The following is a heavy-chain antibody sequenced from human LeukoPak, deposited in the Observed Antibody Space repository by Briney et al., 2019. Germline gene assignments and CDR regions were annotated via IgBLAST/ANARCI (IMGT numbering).Heavy chain of an antibody. CDR2: IYWNDDK. Sequence: ESGPTLVNPTQTLTLTCTFSGFSLSTYGVGVVWIRQPPGKALEWLALIYWNDDKRYSPFLKSRLTITKDTSKKQVVLTMTNMDPVDTATYYCAHCPLAISGHDTFDIWGQGTMVTVSS. V-gene: IGHV2-5*01. D-gene: IGHD2-2*02. CDR3: AHCPLAISGHDTFDI. CDR1: GFSLSTYGVG. J-gene: IGHJ3*02.